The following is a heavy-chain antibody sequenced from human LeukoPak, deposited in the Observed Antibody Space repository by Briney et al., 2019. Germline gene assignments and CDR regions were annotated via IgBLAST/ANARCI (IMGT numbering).Heavy chain of an antibody. J-gene: IGHJ4*02. Sequence: GGSLRLSCVASGFIFSGYWMSWVRQAPGKGLEWVANIKEDGSEKYYEDSVKGRFTISRDNAKNSLYLQMNSLRVEDTAVYYCAKDGYCDITRYHIGAFWGQGTLVTVSS. CDR1: GFIFSGYW. D-gene: IGHD2/OR15-2a*01. CDR3: AKDGYCDITRYHIGAF. CDR2: IKEDGSEK. V-gene: IGHV3-7*01.